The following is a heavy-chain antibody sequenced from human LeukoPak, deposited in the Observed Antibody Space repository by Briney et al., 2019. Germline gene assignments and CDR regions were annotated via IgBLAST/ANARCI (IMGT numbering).Heavy chain of an antibody. V-gene: IGHV3-53*01. J-gene: IGHJ3*02. CDR2: IYSGGST. CDR3: ARSRGSSGDHDAFDI. Sequence: GGSLRLSCAASGFTVSSNYMSWVRQAPGKGLEWVSVIYSGGSTHYADSVKGRFTISRDNSKNTLYLQMNSLRAEDTAVYYCARSRGSSGDHDAFDIWGQGTMVTVSS. CDR1: GFTVSSNY. D-gene: IGHD3-22*01.